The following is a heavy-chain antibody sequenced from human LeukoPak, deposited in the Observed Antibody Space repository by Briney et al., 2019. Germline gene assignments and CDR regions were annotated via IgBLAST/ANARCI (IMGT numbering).Heavy chain of an antibody. Sequence: PGGSLRLSCAASGFTFSSYSMNWVRQAPGKGLEWVSSISTSSIYIYYADSMKGRFTISRDIAKNSLYLQMNSLTAEDTAVYYCARHSDYDILTGPNDYWGQGTLVTVSS. V-gene: IGHV3-21*01. J-gene: IGHJ4*02. CDR3: ARHSDYDILTGPNDY. CDR2: ISTSSIYI. CDR1: GFTFSSYS. D-gene: IGHD3-9*01.